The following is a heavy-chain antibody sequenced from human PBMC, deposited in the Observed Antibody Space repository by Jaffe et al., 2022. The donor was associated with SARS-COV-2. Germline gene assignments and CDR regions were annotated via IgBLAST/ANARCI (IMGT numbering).Heavy chain of an antibody. CDR2: INQDGSES. Sequence: EVQLVESGGGLVQPGGSLRLSCAASGFTFNDFWMNWVRQAPGRGLEWVANINQDGSESYYVDSVKGRFTISRDNSKNSVSLQMNSLRVEDTAVYYCVRHIDHWGQGTRVTVSS. J-gene: IGHJ4*02. CDR1: GFTFNDFW. V-gene: IGHV3-7*03. CDR3: VRHIDH.